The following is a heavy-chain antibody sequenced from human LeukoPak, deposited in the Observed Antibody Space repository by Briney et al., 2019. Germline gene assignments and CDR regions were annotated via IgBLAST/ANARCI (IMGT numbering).Heavy chain of an antibody. CDR1: GGSISSYY. J-gene: IGHJ6*02. CDR3: ARQDRGSYDYYYYYGMDV. CDR2: IYYSGST. V-gene: IGHV4-59*08. D-gene: IGHD1-26*01. Sequence: SETLSLTCTVSGGSISSYYWSWIRQPPGKGLEWIGYIYYSGSTNYNPSLKSRVTISVDTSKNQFSLKLSSVTAADTAVYYCARQDRGSYDYYYYYGMDVWGQGTTVTVSS.